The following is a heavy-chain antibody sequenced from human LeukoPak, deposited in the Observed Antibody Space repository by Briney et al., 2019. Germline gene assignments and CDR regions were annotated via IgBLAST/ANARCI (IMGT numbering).Heavy chain of an antibody. CDR2: INSDGSST. CDR1: GFTFSRYW. D-gene: IGHD3-10*01. J-gene: IGHJ4*02. Sequence: PGGSLRLSCAASGFTFSRYWMHWVRQAPGKGLVWVSRINSDGSSTTYADSVKGRFTISRDNSKDTLYLQMNSLRAEDTALYYCARGYGSGEDGDYWGQGTLVTVSS. V-gene: IGHV3-74*01. CDR3: ARGYGSGEDGDY.